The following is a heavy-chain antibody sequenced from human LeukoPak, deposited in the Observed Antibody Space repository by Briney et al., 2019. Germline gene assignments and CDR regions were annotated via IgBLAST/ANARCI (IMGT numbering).Heavy chain of an antibody. Sequence: SETLSVTCTVSGGSISSSSYYWGWIRQPPGKGLEWIGSMYYSGGSYYNPSLKSRVTISVDTSKNQFSLNLSSVTAADTAVYYCARHLYSGYDFGYWGQGTLVTVSS. D-gene: IGHD5-12*01. CDR3: ARHLYSGYDFGY. J-gene: IGHJ4*02. V-gene: IGHV4-39*01. CDR1: GGSISSSSYY. CDR2: MYYSGGS.